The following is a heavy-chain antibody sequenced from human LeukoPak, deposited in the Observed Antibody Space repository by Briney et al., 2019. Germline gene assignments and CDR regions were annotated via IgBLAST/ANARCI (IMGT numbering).Heavy chain of an antibody. CDR1: GFTFSNYA. Sequence: AGGSLRLSCAASGFTFSNYAMHWVRQAPGKGLEWVAFIRHDESSIYYADSVKGRFTISRDNSKNTLYLQMNSLRAEDTAVYYCAKDRQQLVLRDAFDIWGQGTMVTVSS. CDR2: IRHDESSI. V-gene: IGHV3-30*02. J-gene: IGHJ3*02. CDR3: AKDRQQLVLRDAFDI. D-gene: IGHD6-13*01.